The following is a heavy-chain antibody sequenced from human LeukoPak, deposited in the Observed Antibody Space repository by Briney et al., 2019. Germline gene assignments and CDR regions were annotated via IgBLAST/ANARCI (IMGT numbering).Heavy chain of an antibody. D-gene: IGHD6-6*01. CDR3: ARDGYSSSSFTPFDY. CDR2: IIPIFGTA. CDR1: GGAFSSYA. V-gene: IGHV1-69*13. Sequence: SVKVSCKASGGAFSSYAISWVRQAPGQGLEWMGGIIPIFGTANYAQKFQGRVTITADESTSTAYMELSSLRSEDTAVYYCARDGYSSSSFTPFDYWGQGTLVTVSS. J-gene: IGHJ4*02.